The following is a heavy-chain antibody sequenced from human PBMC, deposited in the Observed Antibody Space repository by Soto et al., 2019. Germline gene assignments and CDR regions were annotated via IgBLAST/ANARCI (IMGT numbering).Heavy chain of an antibody. Sequence: GGSLRLSCAASGFTFSSYSMNWVRQAPGKGLEWVSYISSSSSTIYYADSVKGRFTISRDNAKNSLYLQMNSLRAEDTAVYYCAREWDDYSNLRKIANNAFDIWGQGTMVTVSS. V-gene: IGHV3-48*01. CDR2: ISSSSSTI. CDR3: AREWDDYSNLRKIANNAFDI. CDR1: GFTFSSYS. J-gene: IGHJ3*02. D-gene: IGHD4-4*01.